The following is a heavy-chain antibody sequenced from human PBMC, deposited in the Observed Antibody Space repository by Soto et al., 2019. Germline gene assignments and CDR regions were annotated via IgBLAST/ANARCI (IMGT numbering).Heavy chain of an antibody. CDR2: VHYSGST. Sequence: SETLSLTCTVSGASITSPYLSFILHSPGNRLEWIAYVHYSGSTNYNPSLKSRVTISVDTSKNQFSLKLSSVTAADTAVYYCARGYYDSRGQSNTFDIWGQGTMVTVSS. J-gene: IGHJ3*02. D-gene: IGHD3-22*01. CDR1: GASITSPY. CDR3: ARGYYDSRGQSNTFDI. V-gene: IGHV4-59*11.